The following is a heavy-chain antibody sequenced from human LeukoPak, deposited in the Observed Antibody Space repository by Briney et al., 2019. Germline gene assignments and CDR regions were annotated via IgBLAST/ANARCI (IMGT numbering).Heavy chain of an antibody. CDR1: GFTFASYG. Sequence: PGGSLRLSCAASGFTFASYGMSWVRQTAGKGLEWISAISRTGENTYYAVSMKGRFTISRDNSKNTLYLQMNSLRAEDTAVYYCAKSPGPGTFFDYWGQGTLVTVSS. CDR3: AKSPGPGTFFDY. J-gene: IGHJ4*02. D-gene: IGHD1-1*01. CDR2: ISRTGENT. V-gene: IGHV3-23*01.